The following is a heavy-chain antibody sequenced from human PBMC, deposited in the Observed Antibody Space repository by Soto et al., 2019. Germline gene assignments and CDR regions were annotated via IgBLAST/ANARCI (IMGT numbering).Heavy chain of an antibody. CDR1: GGTFSCYT. D-gene: IGHD5-12*01. Sequence: SVKASCKASGGTFSCYTISWVRQAPGQGLEWMGRIIPILGIANYAQKFQGRVTITADKSTSTAYLELSSLRSEDTAVYYCARDLRSGYDSFDYWGQGTLVTVSS. J-gene: IGHJ4*02. CDR2: IIPILGIA. V-gene: IGHV1-69*04. CDR3: ARDLRSGYDSFDY.